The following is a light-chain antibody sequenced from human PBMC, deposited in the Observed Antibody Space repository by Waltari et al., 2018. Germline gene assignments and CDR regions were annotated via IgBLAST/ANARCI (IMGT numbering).Light chain of an antibody. J-gene: IGKJ1*01. Sequence: EVVLTQSPGTLSLSPGEGATLTCRASQSVGKYLAWYQQRPGQAPRLLIYHASIRATGIPDRFSGSGSGTDFSLTISRLEPEDFAVYYCQKYRSLPATFGQGTKVEI. CDR1: QSVGKY. V-gene: IGKV3-20*01. CDR2: HAS. CDR3: QKYRSLPAT.